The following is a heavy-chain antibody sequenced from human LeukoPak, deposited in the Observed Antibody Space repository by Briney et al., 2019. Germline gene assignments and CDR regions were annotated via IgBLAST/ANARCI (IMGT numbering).Heavy chain of an antibody. CDR3: ARAWSRYCSSTSCYAGDY. Sequence: PGGSLRLSCAASGFTFSSYSMNWVCLAPGKGLQWVSSISSSGNYIFYADSVKGRFTISRDNAKNSLYLQMNSLRAEDTAVYYCARAWSRYCSSTSCYAGDYWGQGTLVTVSS. CDR1: GFTFSSYS. D-gene: IGHD2-2*01. J-gene: IGHJ4*02. CDR2: ISSSGNYI. V-gene: IGHV3-21*04.